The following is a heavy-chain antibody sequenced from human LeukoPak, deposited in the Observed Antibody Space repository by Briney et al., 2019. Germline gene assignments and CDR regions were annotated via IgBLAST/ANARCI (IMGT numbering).Heavy chain of an antibody. CDR2: INHSGST. J-gene: IGHJ2*01. V-gene: IGHV4-34*01. D-gene: IGHD6-19*01. CDR3: ARDWGYSSRHFDL. CDR1: GGSFSGYY. Sequence: SETLSLTCAVYGGSFSGYYWSWIRRPPGKGLEWIGEINHSGSTNYNPSLKSRVTISVDTSKNQFSLKLSSVTAADTAVYYCARDWGYSSRHFDLWGRGTLVTVSS.